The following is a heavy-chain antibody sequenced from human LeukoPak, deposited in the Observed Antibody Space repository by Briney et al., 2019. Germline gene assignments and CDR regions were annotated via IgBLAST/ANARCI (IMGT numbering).Heavy chain of an antibody. Sequence: SETLSLTCTVSGGSISSYYWSWIRQPAGKGLEWIGRTYTTGSTNCNPSLKSRVTMSADTSKNQFSLKLSSVTAADTAVYYCARDLNVAVAGPIFDSWGQGTLVTVSS. J-gene: IGHJ4*02. CDR3: ARDLNVAVAGPIFDS. D-gene: IGHD6-19*01. V-gene: IGHV4-4*07. CDR2: TYTTGST. CDR1: GGSISSYY.